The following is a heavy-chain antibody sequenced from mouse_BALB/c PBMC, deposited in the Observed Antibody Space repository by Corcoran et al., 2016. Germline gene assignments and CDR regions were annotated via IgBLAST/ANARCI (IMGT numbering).Heavy chain of an antibody. J-gene: IGHJ2*01. CDR2: IYPGSGNT. Sequence: QLQLQQSGPELVKPGASVKISCKASGYTFPGYYINWVKQKPGQGLEWIGWIYPGSGNTKYNEKFKGKATLTVATSSSTAYMQLSSLTSEDTAGYFCARGYGNYYFDYWGQGTTLTGSS. V-gene: IGHV1-84*02. CDR3: ARGYGNYYFDY. D-gene: IGHD2-10*02. CDR1: GYTFPGYY.